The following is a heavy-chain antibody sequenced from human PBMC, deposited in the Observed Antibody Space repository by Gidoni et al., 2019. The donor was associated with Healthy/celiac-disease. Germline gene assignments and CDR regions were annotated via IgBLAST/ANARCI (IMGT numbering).Heavy chain of an antibody. Sequence: QLQLQESGPGLVKPSETLSLTCTVSGGSISSSSYYWGWIRQPPGKGLELIGSIYYSGRTYYNPSLKSRVTISVDTSKNQFSLKLSSVTAADTAVYYCARCYCSSTSCYGPYYFDYWGQGTLVTVSS. J-gene: IGHJ4*02. D-gene: IGHD2-2*01. V-gene: IGHV4-39*01. CDR1: GGSISSSSYY. CDR2: IYYSGRT. CDR3: ARCYCSSTSCYGPYYFDY.